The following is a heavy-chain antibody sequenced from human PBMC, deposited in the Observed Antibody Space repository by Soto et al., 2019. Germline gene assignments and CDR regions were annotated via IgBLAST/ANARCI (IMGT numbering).Heavy chain of an antibody. V-gene: IGHV4-34*01. D-gene: IGHD6-13*01. Sequence: PSETLSLTCAVYGGSFSGYYWSWIRQPPGKGLEWIGEINHSGSTNYNPSLKSRVTISVDTSKNQFSLKLSSVTAADTAVYYCASPAESSSWYGGGSWFDPWGQGTLVTVSS. CDR2: INHSGST. CDR3: ASPAESSSWYGGGSWFDP. J-gene: IGHJ5*02. CDR1: GGSFSGYY.